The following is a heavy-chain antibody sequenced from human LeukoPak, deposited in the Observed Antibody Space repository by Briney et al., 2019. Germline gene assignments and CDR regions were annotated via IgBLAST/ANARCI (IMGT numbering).Heavy chain of an antibody. CDR3: TTGPSYGYEW. V-gene: IGHV3-74*01. Sequence: GGSLRLSCAASVMTFSNHWMHWVRQAPGKGLVWVSLIKTDGRTTIYTDSVKGRFTISRDNGKSILYLQMNSLRAEDTGIYYCTTGPSYGYEWWGQGTVVTVSS. D-gene: IGHD3-16*01. J-gene: IGHJ4*02. CDR2: IKTDGRTT. CDR1: VMTFSNHW.